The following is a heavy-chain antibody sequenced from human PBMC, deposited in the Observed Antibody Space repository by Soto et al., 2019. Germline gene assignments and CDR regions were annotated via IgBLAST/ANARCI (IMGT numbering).Heavy chain of an antibody. V-gene: IGHV3-33*01. CDR3: ARDPALWFGELSAFDI. D-gene: IGHD3-10*01. J-gene: IGHJ3*02. CDR2: IWYDGSNK. Sequence: PGGSLRLSCAASGFTFSSYGMHWVRQAPGKGLEWVAVIWYDGSNKYYADSVKGRFTISRDNSKNTLYLQMNSLRAEDTAVYYCARDPALWFGELSAFDIWGQGTMVTVSS. CDR1: GFTFSSYG.